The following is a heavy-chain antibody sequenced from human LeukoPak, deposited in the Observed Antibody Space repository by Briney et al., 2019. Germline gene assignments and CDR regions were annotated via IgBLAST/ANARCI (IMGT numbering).Heavy chain of an antibody. CDR1: GFTFSSYG. CDR3: ARGGYSYGWDPIGPDY. J-gene: IGHJ4*02. CDR2: IWYDGSNK. V-gene: IGHV3-33*01. D-gene: IGHD5-18*01. Sequence: QPGRSLRLSCAASGFTFSSYGMHWVRQAPGKGLEWVAVIWYDGSNKYYADSVKGRFTISRDNSKNTLYLQMNSLRAEDTAVYYCARGGYSYGWDPIGPDYWGQGTLVTVSS.